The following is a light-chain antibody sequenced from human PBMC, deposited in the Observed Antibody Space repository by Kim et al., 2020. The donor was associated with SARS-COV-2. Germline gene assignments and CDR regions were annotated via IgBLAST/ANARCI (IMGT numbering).Light chain of an antibody. Sequence: QRVTIPCSGNNSNIVNNYVSWYQQLPGTAPKLLIYDNNKRPSGIPDRFSGSKSGTSATLGITGLQTGDEADYYCGTWDSSLSARVFGGGTQLTVL. V-gene: IGLV1-51*01. CDR3: GTWDSSLSARV. J-gene: IGLJ3*02. CDR1: NSNIVNNY. CDR2: DNN.